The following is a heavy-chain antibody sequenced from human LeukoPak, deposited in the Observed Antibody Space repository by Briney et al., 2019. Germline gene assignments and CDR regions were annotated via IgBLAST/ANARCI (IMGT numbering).Heavy chain of an antibody. D-gene: IGHD3-22*01. CDR1: GGSISSSSYY. CDR3: ASAPRNYYDSSGYYWAPFDY. Sequence: PSETLSLTCTVSGGSISSSSYYWGWIRQPPGKGLEWIGSIYYSGNTYYNPSLKSRVTISVDTPKNQFSLKLSSVTAADTAVYYCASAPRNYYDSSGYYWAPFDYWGQGTLVTVSS. CDR2: IYYSGNT. V-gene: IGHV4-39*01. J-gene: IGHJ4*02.